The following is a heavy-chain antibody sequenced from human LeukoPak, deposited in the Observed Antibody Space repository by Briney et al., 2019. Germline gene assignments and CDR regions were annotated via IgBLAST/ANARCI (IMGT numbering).Heavy chain of an antibody. CDR2: TYYSGST. CDR3: ARGSSSHKEGEFDY. Sequence: SETLSLTCTVSGGSISSYYWSWIRQPPGKGLEWIGYTYYSGSTNYNPSLKSRVTISVDTSKNQFSLKLSSVTAADTAVYYCARGSSSHKEGEFDYWGQGTLVTVSS. CDR1: GGSISSYY. J-gene: IGHJ4*02. D-gene: IGHD6-13*01. V-gene: IGHV4-59*01.